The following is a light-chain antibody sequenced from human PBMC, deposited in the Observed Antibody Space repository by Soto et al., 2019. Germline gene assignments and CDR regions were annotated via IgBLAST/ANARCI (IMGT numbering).Light chain of an antibody. Sequence: DIQMTQSPSSLSASVGDRVTITCRASQCISNYLAWYQQKPGKVPKLLIYAASTLQSGVPSRFSGSGSGTDFTLTISSLQPEDVATYYCQTYNSAPRTFGQGTKVEIK. V-gene: IGKV1-27*01. CDR1: QCISNY. J-gene: IGKJ1*01. CDR2: AAS. CDR3: QTYNSAPRT.